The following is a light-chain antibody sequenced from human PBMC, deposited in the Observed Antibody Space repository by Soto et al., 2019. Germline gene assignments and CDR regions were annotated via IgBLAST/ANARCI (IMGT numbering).Light chain of an antibody. CDR1: QGINNY. Sequence: DIQFTQSPSFLSASVGDRVTITCRASQGINNYLAWYQQQPGKAPKLLIYAASTLQSGVPSRFSGSGSGTEFTLTITTLQPEDFATYYCQHHDSYPLTFGGGTKVEIK. J-gene: IGKJ4*01. V-gene: IGKV1-9*01. CDR3: QHHDSYPLT. CDR2: AAS.